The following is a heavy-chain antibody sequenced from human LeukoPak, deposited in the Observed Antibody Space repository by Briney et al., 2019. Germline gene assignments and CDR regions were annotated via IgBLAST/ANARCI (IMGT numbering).Heavy chain of an antibody. V-gene: IGHV3-23*01. Sequence: GGSLRLSCAASGFTFSSFEMKWVRQAPGKGLEWVSATSSSDSGTYYADSVRGRFTISRDNSKNTLYLHMKSLRAEDAAVYYCAKAPVTSCRGAYCYPFDSWGQGTVVTVSS. CDR1: GFTFSSFE. J-gene: IGHJ4*02. CDR2: TSSSDSGT. CDR3: AKAPVTSCRGAYCYPFDS. D-gene: IGHD2-21*01.